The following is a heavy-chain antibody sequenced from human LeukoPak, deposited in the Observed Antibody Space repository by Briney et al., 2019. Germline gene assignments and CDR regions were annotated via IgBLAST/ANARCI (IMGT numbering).Heavy chain of an antibody. J-gene: IGHJ4*02. CDR2: VKQDGSEK. D-gene: IGHD1-26*01. Sequence: PGGSLRLSCAASGFTFKTYWMGWVRQAPGKGPEWVANVKQDGSEKYYVDSVKGRFTISRDNAKNSVYLQMNSLRAEDTAVYYCAKDVRSGSSYFDYWGQGTLVTVSS. CDR1: GFTFKTYW. V-gene: IGHV3-7*01. CDR3: AKDVRSGSSYFDY.